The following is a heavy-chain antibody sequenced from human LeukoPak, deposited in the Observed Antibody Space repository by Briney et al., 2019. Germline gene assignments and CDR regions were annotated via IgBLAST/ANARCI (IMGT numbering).Heavy chain of an antibody. Sequence: QAGGSLRLSCAASGFTFSSYGMSWVRQARGRGLEWVSTITGSGSHTYYADSVKGRFTISRDNSKNTLYLQMNSLRAEDTAIYYCAEPGYVTSGWFDFWGQGTLVTVSS. V-gene: IGHV3-23*01. CDR3: AEPGYVTSGWFDF. CDR1: GFTFSSYG. CDR2: ITGSGSHT. D-gene: IGHD6-19*01. J-gene: IGHJ4*02.